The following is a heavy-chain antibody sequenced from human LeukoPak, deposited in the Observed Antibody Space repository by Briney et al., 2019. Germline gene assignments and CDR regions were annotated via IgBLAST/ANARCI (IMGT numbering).Heavy chain of an antibody. D-gene: IGHD3-22*01. V-gene: IGHV1-24*01. CDR3: ATVGYDSSRLTRDAFDI. J-gene: IGHJ3*02. CDR2: FDPEDGET. CDR1: GYTLTELS. Sequence: ASVKVSCKVSGYTLTELSMHWVRQAPGKGLEWMGGFDPEDGETIYAQKFQGRVTMTEDTSTDTAYMELSSLRSEDTAVYYCATVGYDSSRLTRDAFDIWGQGTMVTVSS.